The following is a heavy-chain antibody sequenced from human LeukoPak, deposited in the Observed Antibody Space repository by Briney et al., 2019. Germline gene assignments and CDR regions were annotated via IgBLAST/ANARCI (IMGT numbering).Heavy chain of an antibody. Sequence: PGGSLRLSCAASGFTFSSYWMHWVRQAPGKGLVWVSRIKSDGSTNYADSVTGRFTISRDNAKNTLSLQMNSPRAEDTGVYYCARAPSEIGGYYPEYFRHWGQGTLVTVSS. J-gene: IGHJ1*01. CDR3: ARAPSEIGGYYPEYFRH. CDR2: IKSDGST. V-gene: IGHV3-74*01. CDR1: GFTFSSYW. D-gene: IGHD3-22*01.